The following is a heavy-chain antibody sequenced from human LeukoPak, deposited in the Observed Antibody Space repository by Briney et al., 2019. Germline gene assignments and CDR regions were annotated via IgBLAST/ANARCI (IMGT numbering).Heavy chain of an antibody. Sequence: ASVKVSCKASGGTFSSYAISWVRQAPGQGLEWMGGIIPIFGTANYAQKFQGRVTITADESTSTAYMELSSLRSEDTAVYYCASSVGYSSGPFDYWGQGTLVTVSS. D-gene: IGHD6-19*01. CDR3: ASSVGYSSGPFDY. J-gene: IGHJ4*02. CDR2: IIPIFGTA. V-gene: IGHV1-69*13. CDR1: GGTFSSYA.